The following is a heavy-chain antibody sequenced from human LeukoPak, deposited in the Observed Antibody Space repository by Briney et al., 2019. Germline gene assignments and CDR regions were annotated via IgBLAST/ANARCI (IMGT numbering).Heavy chain of an antibody. J-gene: IGHJ6*03. V-gene: IGHV3-23*01. CDR2: ISGSGGST. CDR3: ARDGDTVLTRGYYYYMDV. D-gene: IGHD4-23*01. CDR1: GFTFSSYA. Sequence: GGSLRLSCAASGFTFSSYAMSWVRQAPGKGLEWVSAISGSGGSTYYADSVKGRFTISRDNSKNTLYLQMNSLRAEDTALYYCARDGDTVLTRGYYYYMDVWGKGTTVTVSS.